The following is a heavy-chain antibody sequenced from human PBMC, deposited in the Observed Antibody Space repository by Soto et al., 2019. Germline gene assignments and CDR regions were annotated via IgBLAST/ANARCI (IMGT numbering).Heavy chain of an antibody. CDR3: ARPREAGKNYYGVDV. CDR1: GYNFTSYW. Sequence: GESLKISCKGSGYNFTSYWIGWVRQMPGKGLEWMGIIYPGDSDTRYSPSFQGQVTISADKSISTAYLQWSSLKASDTAMYYCARPREAGKNYYGVDVWGQGTTVTVSS. J-gene: IGHJ6*02. V-gene: IGHV5-51*01. D-gene: IGHD6-19*01. CDR2: IYPGDSDT.